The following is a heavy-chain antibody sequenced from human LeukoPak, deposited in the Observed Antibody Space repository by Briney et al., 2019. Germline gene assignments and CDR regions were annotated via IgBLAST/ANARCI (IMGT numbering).Heavy chain of an antibody. CDR2: ISGYNGKT. V-gene: IGHV1-18*01. CDR3: ARWLVGASPYYFDY. CDR1: GYTFSKYS. J-gene: IGHJ4*02. Sequence: ASVKVSCKASGYTFSKYSINWVRQAPGQGLEWMGWISGYNGKTNYAQKLQDRVTMTTDTSTSTAYMELRSLRSEDTAVYYCARWLVGASPYYFDYWGQGTLVTVSS. D-gene: IGHD1-26*01.